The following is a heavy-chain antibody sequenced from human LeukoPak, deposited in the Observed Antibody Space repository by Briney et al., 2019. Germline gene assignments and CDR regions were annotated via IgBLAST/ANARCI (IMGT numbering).Heavy chain of an antibody. Sequence: GGSLRLSCTASGFTFGDYDMSWVRLPPGKGLEWVGLIRGRAFGGTTEYATSVKGTFTISRDNSKSIVYLQMNSLKTEDTAVYYCTRRNRGGVWGVMFDPWGQGTLVTVSS. CDR1: GFTFGDYD. CDR3: TRRNRGGVWGVMFDP. D-gene: IGHD3-10*01. V-gene: IGHV3-49*04. CDR2: IRGRAFGGTT. J-gene: IGHJ5*02.